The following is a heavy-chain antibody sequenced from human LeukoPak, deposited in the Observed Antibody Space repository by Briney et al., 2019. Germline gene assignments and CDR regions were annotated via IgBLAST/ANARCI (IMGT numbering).Heavy chain of an antibody. V-gene: IGHV3-7*01. CDR2: IKEDGSDK. CDR3: ARDTYWFFDC. D-gene: IGHD2-15*01. J-gene: IGHJ4*02. Sequence: PGGSLRLSCAASGFTFRSYWMGWVRQAPGKGLEWVANIKEDGSDKYYVDSVKGRFTISRDNAKDSLYLQMNSLRAEDTAVYYCARDTYWFFDCWGQGTLVTVSS. CDR1: GFTFRSYW.